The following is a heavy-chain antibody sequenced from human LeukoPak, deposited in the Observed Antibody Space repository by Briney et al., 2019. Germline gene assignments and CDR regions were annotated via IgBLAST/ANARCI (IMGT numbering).Heavy chain of an antibody. CDR1: GYTFTSYG. Sequence: ASVKVSCKASGYTFTSYGISWVRQAPGQGLEWMGWISAYNGNTNYAQKFQGRVTMTRDTSISTAYMELSRLRSDDTAVYYCARVTDSRGYYYSDDAFDIWGQGTMVTVSS. V-gene: IGHV1-18*01. CDR2: ISAYNGNT. D-gene: IGHD3-22*01. J-gene: IGHJ3*02. CDR3: ARVTDSRGYYYSDDAFDI.